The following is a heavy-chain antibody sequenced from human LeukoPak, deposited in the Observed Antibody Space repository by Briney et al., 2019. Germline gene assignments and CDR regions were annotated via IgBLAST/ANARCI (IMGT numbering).Heavy chain of an antibody. D-gene: IGHD3-9*01. Sequence: GGSLRLPCAASGFTFSSYEMNWVRQAPGKGLEWVSYISSSGSTIYYADSVKGRFTISRDNAKNSLYLQMNSLRADDTAVYYCARNPPGIYDILTGSYDGYFDYWGQGTLVTVSS. J-gene: IGHJ4*02. CDR3: ARNPPGIYDILTGSYDGYFDY. CDR1: GFTFSSYE. CDR2: ISSSGSTI. V-gene: IGHV3-48*03.